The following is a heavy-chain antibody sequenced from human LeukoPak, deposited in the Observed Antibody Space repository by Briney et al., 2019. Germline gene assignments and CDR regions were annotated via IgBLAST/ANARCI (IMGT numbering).Heavy chain of an antibody. V-gene: IGHV5-51*01. D-gene: IGHD3-3*01. J-gene: IGHJ4*02. CDR1: GYTFFSYW. Sequence: GEALKISCKGSGYTFFSYWIGGVRQMPGEGLEWMGIIYPGDSDIRYSPSLQGQVTISVDTSIGTAYLQWSSLKASDTAIYYCARQNDFRLDYWGQGTLVTVSS. CDR2: IYPGDSDI. CDR3: ARQNDFRLDY.